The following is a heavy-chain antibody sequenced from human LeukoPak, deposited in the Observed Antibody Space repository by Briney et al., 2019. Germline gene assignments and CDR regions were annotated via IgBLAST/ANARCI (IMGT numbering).Heavy chain of an antibody. CDR2: MNPNSGNT. Sequence: ASVKVSCKASGYTFTSYDINWVRQATGQGLEWMGWMNPNSGNTGYAQKFRGRAAITRDTSTATAYLELSSLTSEDTAVYYCARAIRYQLLSDYWGQGTLVTVSS. CDR3: ARAIRYQLLSDY. J-gene: IGHJ4*02. CDR1: GYTFTSYD. V-gene: IGHV1-8*01. D-gene: IGHD2-2*01.